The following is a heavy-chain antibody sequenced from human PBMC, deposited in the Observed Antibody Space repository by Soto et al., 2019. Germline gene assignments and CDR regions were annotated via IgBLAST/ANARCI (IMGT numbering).Heavy chain of an antibody. D-gene: IGHD5-12*01. Sequence: EVQLVESGGGVVRPGGSLRLSCAASGFTFDDYGMSWVRQAPGKGLEWVSGINWNGGSTGYADSMKGRFTISRDNAKKYLYLQMNSLGAEDTALYYCERYSGYDSGDFDYWGQGTLVTVSS. CDR2: INWNGGST. V-gene: IGHV3-20*04. CDR3: ERYSGYDSGDFDY. J-gene: IGHJ4*02. CDR1: GFTFDDYG.